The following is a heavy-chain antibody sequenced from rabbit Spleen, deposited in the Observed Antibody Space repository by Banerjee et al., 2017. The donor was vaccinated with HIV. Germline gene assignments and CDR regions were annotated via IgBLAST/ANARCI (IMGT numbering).Heavy chain of an antibody. J-gene: IGHJ4*01. CDR3: ARDLAGVIGWNFGW. V-gene: IGHV1S40*01. Sequence: QSLEESGGDLVKPGASLTLTCTASGFTFTNTYWPCWVRQAPGKGLEWIACIDGGSSGSTYYANWAKGRFAISKTSSTVDLKMTSLTAADTATYFCARDLAGVIGWNFGWWGPGTLVTVS. CDR2: IDGGSSGST. CDR1: GFTFTNTYW. D-gene: IGHD4-1*01.